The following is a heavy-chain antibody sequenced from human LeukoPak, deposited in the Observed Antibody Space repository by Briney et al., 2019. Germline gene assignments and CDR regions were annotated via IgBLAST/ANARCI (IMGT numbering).Heavy chain of an antibody. D-gene: IGHD3-22*01. Sequence: GGSLRLSCAASGFTFSNAWMSWVRQAPGKGLEWVANIKHDASEKYFMESLKGRFTISRDNAKNSLYLQMNSLRAEDTAVYYCARGYYDSNAQLFDYWGQGTLVTVSS. J-gene: IGHJ4*02. V-gene: IGHV3-7*01. CDR3: ARGYYDSNAQLFDY. CDR1: GFTFSNAW. CDR2: IKHDASEK.